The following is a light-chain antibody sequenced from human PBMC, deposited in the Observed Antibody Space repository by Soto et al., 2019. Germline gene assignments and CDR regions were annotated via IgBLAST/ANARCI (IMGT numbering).Light chain of an antibody. V-gene: IGLV1-51*01. CDR1: SSNIGNNY. J-gene: IGLJ2*01. CDR2: DNN. CDR3: ATWDGSLPGEV. Sequence: QSVLTQSPSVSAAPGQKVTISCSGSSSNIGNNYVSWYQQLPGTAPKLLIYDNNKRPSGIPDRCSGSKSGTSGTLDITGLQTGDEADYYCATWDGSLPGEVFGGGTQLTVL.